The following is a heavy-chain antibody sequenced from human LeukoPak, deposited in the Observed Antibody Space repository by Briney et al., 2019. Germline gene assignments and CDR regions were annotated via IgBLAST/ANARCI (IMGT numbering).Heavy chain of an antibody. V-gene: IGHV1-69*01. CDR3: ARGIVVVTEGDEPYYYYYCMDV. D-gene: IGHD2-21*02. Sequence: GSSVKVSCKASGGTFSSYAISWVRQAPGQGLEWMGGIIPIFGTANYAQKFQGRVTITADESTSTAYMELSSLRSEDTAVYYCARGIVVVTEGDEPYYYYYCMDVWGKGTTVTISS. CDR1: GGTFSSYA. CDR2: IIPIFGTA. J-gene: IGHJ6*03.